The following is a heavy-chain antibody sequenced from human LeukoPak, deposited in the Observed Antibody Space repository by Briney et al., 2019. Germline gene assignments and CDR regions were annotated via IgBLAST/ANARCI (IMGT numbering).Heavy chain of an antibody. CDR2: IKEEGRTT. J-gene: IGHJ4*02. V-gene: IGHV3-7*04. CDR1: GITFSSYV. Sequence: PGGSLRLSCVASGITFSSYVMHWVRQAPGKGLEWVADIKEEGRTTYYVDSVKGRFTISRDNAKNTLYLQMNSLRAEDTAVYYCARDSPAGTSWRSEPTFDYWGQGTLVTVTS. D-gene: IGHD2-2*01. CDR3: ARDSPAGTSWRSEPTFDY.